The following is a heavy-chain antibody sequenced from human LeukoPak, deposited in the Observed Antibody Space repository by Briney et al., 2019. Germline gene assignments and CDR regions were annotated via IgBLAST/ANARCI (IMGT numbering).Heavy chain of an antibody. J-gene: IGHJ3*01. CDR2: ISADNGNT. Sequence: ASVKVSCKSSGHTATNYGISWVRQAPGQGLEWMGWISADNGNTNSAQNFQGRVTMTRDTSTSTAYMELRSLRSDDTAVYYCARDQGPHWRLQDAFDVWGQGTTVIVFS. V-gene: IGHV1-18*01. CDR3: ARDQGPHWRLQDAFDV. D-gene: IGHD4-11*01. CDR1: GHTATNYG.